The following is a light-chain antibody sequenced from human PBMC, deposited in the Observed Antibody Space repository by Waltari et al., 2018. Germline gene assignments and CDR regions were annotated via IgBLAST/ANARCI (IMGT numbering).Light chain of an antibody. Sequence: QSALTQPASVSGSPGQSIIISCTGTSNYIGGHDFVSWYQQHPGQAPKLLIYDVTKRASGISSRFSGSKSGNTVSLTISGLQAEDEADYYCFSFTPTSRLAMFAGGTKLTV. CDR2: DVT. CDR3: FSFTPTSRLAM. J-gene: IGLJ3*02. CDR1: SNYIGGHDF. V-gene: IGLV2-14*03.